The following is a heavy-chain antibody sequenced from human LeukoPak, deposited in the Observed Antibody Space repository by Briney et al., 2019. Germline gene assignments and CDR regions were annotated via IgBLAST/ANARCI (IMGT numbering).Heavy chain of an antibody. V-gene: IGHV4-59*01. CDR2: IYYSGST. CDR3: ASYDSSGEYFDY. CDR1: GGSISSYY. J-gene: IGHJ4*02. Sequence: PSETLSLTCTVSGGSISSYYWSWIRQPPGKGLEWIGYIYYSGSTNYNPSLKSRVTISVDTSKNQFSLKLSSVTAADTAVYYCASYDSSGEYFDYWGQGTLVTVSS. D-gene: IGHD3-22*01.